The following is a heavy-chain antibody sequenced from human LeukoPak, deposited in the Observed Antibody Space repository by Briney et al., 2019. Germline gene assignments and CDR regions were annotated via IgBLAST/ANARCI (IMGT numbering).Heavy chain of an antibody. V-gene: IGHV4-34*01. CDR3: ARLPTYSYGYGSDY. J-gene: IGHJ4*02. CDR1: GGSFSGYY. Sequence: PSETLSLTCAVYGGSFSGYYWSWIRQPPGKGLEWIGEINHSGSTNYNPSLKSRVTISVDTSKNQFSLKLSSVTAADTAVYYCARLPTYSYGYGSDYWGQGTLVTVSS. CDR2: INHSGST. D-gene: IGHD5-18*01.